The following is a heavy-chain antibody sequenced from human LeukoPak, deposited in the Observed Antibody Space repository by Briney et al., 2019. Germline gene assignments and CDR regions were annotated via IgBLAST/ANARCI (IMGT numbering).Heavy chain of an antibody. V-gene: IGHV4-61*02. CDR2: ISSSGST. CDR1: GDSISSGDYY. CDR3: ARGPYSYDSSGAFDI. J-gene: IGHJ3*02. D-gene: IGHD3-22*01. Sequence: SETLSLTCTVSGDSISSGDYYWSWIRQPAGKGLEWIGRISSSGSTNYNPSLKSRVTISVDTSKNQFSLELSSVTAADTAVYFCARGPYSYDSSGAFDIWGQGTMVTVSS.